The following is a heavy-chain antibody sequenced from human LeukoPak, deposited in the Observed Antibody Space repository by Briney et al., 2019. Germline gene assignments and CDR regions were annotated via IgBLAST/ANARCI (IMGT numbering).Heavy chain of an antibody. J-gene: IGHJ4*02. D-gene: IGHD6-13*01. CDR3: ARDHRSVGIAAAGDY. CDR2: IWYDGSNK. CDR1: GFTFSSYG. Sequence: PGRSLRLSCAASGFTFSSYGMHWVRQAPGKGLEWVAVIWYDGSNKYYADSVKGRFTISRDNSKNTLYLQMNSLRAEDTAVYYCARDHRSVGIAAAGDYWGQGTLVTVSS. V-gene: IGHV3-33*01.